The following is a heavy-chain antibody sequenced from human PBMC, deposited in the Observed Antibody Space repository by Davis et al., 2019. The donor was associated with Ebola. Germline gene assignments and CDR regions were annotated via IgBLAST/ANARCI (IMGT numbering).Heavy chain of an antibody. CDR3: ATIPIGRSNRHYFDY. V-gene: IGHV3-15*07. J-gene: IGHJ4*02. CDR2: IRSKTGGGTA. Sequence: GESLKISCAASGFTFINAWMNWVRQAPGKGLEWVGRIRSKTGGGTADYAAPVKGRFTISRDDSKNIVYLQMNSLRAEDTAVYYCATIPIGRSNRHYFDYWGLGTLVTVSS. D-gene: IGHD3-16*02. CDR1: GFTFINAW.